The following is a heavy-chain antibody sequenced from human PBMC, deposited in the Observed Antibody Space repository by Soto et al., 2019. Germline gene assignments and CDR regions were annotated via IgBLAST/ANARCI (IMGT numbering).Heavy chain of an antibody. V-gene: IGHV1-18*04. Sequence: SCKASGYTFTSDGISWVRHAPGQGLEWIGWISAYNGNTNYAQKLQGRVTMTTDTSTSTAYMELRSLRSDDTAVYYCARVLRSYSRSCYKWFDPFGQRTLFAVSS. CDR2: ISAYNGNT. CDR3: ARVLRSYSRSCYKWFDP. J-gene: IGHJ5*02. CDR1: GYTFTSDG. D-gene: IGHD6-13*01.